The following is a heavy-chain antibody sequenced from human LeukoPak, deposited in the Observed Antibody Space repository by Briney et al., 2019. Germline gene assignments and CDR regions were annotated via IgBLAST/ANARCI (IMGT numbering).Heavy chain of an antibody. CDR3: ARGVGVVIIPVPAPADY. CDR2: INPNSGGT. Sequence: ASVKVSCKASGYTFTGYYMHWVRQAPGQGLEWMGWINPNSGGTNYAQKFQGRVTMTRDTSISTAYMELSRLRSDDTAVYYCARGVGVVIIPVPAPADYWGQGTLVTVSS. V-gene: IGHV1-2*02. D-gene: IGHD3-3*01. CDR1: GYTFTGYY. J-gene: IGHJ4*02.